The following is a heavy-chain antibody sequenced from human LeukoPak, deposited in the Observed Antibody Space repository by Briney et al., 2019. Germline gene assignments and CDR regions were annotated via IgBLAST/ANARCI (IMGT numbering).Heavy chain of an antibody. CDR1: GGSISSGSYY. CDR2: INTSKTT. J-gene: IGHJ4*02. CDR3: ARSGDDYYDTSGYSLFY. Sequence: SETLSLTCTVSGGSISSGSYYWSWIRQPAGKGLEWIGRINTSKTTNYNPSLKSRVTISVDTSKNQFSLKLSSVTAADTAVYFCARSGDDYYDTSGYSLFYWGQGILVTVSS. D-gene: IGHD3-22*01. V-gene: IGHV4-61*02.